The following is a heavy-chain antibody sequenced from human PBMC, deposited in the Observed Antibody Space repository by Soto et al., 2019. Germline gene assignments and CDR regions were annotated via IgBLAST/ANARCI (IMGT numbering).Heavy chain of an antibody. J-gene: IGHJ6*02. D-gene: IGHD1-26*01. CDR1: GFTFSSYA. Sequence: SLRLSCAASGFTFSSYAMHWVRQAPGKGLEWVAVISYDGSNKYYADSVKGRFTISRDNSKNTLYLQMNSLRAEDTAVYYCARDTNLVATTDYSSYGLDVWGQGTTVTVSS. V-gene: IGHV3-30-3*01. CDR2: ISYDGSNK. CDR3: ARDTNLVATTDYSSYGLDV.